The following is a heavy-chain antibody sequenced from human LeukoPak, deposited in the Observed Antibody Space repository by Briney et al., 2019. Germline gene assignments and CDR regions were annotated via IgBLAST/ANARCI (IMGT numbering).Heavy chain of an antibody. Sequence: ASVKVSCKASGYTFTTYDINWVRQATGQGLEWMGWLNPNNGNTGYAQKFQGRVTITRNTSINTAYMELSSLRSEDTAVYYCAAVKTYYYDTSGYYFPLNAFDIWGQGTMVTVSS. J-gene: IGHJ3*02. CDR3: AAVKTYYYDTSGYYFPLNAFDI. CDR2: LNPNNGNT. CDR1: GYTFTTYD. V-gene: IGHV1-8*03. D-gene: IGHD3-22*01.